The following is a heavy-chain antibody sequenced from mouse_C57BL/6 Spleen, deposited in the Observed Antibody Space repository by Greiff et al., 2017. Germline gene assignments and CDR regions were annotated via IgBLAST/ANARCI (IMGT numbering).Heavy chain of an antibody. Sequence: ESGPGLVKPSQSLSLTCSVTGYSITSGYYWNWLRQFPGNKLEWMGYISYDGSNNYNPSLKNRISITRDTSKNQCFLKLNTVTTEDTAAYYCASDGFAYWGQGTLVTVSA. CDR1: GYSITSGYY. CDR3: ASDGFAY. J-gene: IGHJ3*01. CDR2: ISYDGSN. V-gene: IGHV3-6*01.